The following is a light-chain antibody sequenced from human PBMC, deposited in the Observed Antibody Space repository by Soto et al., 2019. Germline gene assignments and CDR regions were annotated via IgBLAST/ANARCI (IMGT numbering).Light chain of an antibody. CDR1: ESLVHSDGNTY. V-gene: IGKV2-24*01. CDR3: MQATPTRFPPYT. Sequence: DIVMTQTPLSSTVTLGQPASISCTSSESLVHSDGNTYLSWLHQRPGQPPRILIYKISNRFSGVPDRFSGSGAGTDFTLKISRVEAEDVGVYYCMQATPTRFPPYTFGQGTKLEIE. J-gene: IGKJ2*01. CDR2: KIS.